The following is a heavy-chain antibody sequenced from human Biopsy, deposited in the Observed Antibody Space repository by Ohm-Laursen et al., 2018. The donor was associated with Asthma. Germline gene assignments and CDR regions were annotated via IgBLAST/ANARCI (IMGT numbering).Heavy chain of an antibody. CDR3: ARAVDYSHYYGIDV. CDR2: ISVYNGNT. J-gene: IGHJ6*02. Sequence: GSSVKVSCKTSGYTFNGAGITWVRQAPGQGLEWMGRISVYNGNTKVAQKLQDRVTMITDTSTSTAYMELRSLRSDDTAVYFCARAVDYSHYYGIDVWGQGTTVTVS. V-gene: IGHV1-18*01. CDR1: GYTFNGAG. D-gene: IGHD3-10*01.